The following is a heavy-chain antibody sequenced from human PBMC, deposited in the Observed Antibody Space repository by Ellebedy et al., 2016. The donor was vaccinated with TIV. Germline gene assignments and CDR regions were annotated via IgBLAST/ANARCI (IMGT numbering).Heavy chain of an antibody. V-gene: IGHV3-11*01. D-gene: IGHD3-9*01. CDR3: ARVDDILTSFDY. CDR1: GFTFSDYY. CDR2: ISSSGSTI. J-gene: IGHJ4*02. Sequence: GGSLRLXXAASGFTFSDYYMSWIRQAPGKGLEWVSYISSSGSTIYYADSVKGRFTISRDNAKNSLYLQMNSLRAEDTAVYYCARVDDILTSFDYWGQGTPVTVSS.